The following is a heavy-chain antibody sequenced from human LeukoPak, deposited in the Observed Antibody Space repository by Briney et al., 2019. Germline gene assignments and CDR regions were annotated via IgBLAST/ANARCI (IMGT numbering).Heavy chain of an antibody. Sequence: PSETLSLTCTVSGGSISSGSYYWSWIRQPAGKGLEWIGRIYTSGSTNYNPSLKSRVTISVDTSKNQFSLKLSSVTAADTAVYYCARDTYDFWSGYLSWGQGTLVTVSS. J-gene: IGHJ4*02. CDR1: GGSISSGSYY. CDR3: ARDTYDFWSGYLS. D-gene: IGHD3-3*01. CDR2: IYTSGST. V-gene: IGHV4-61*02.